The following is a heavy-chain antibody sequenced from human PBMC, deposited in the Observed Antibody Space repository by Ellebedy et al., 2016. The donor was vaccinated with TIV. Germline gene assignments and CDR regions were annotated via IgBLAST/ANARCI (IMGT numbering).Heavy chain of an antibody. Sequence: GESLKISXAASGFIFSDYYMAWIRQAPGKGLEWVSYLGDGGSPIYYAESVRGRFTLSRDDAKNSLELQMNNLRAEDTAVYYCARGAWKQRHGGDYFDSWGLGSLVTVSS. CDR2: LGDGGSPI. CDR1: GFIFSDYY. D-gene: IGHD1-1*01. J-gene: IGHJ4*02. CDR3: ARGAWKQRHGGDYFDS. V-gene: IGHV3-11*01.